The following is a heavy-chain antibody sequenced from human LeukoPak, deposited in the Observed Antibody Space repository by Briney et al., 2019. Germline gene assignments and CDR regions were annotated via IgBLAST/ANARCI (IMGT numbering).Heavy chain of an antibody. CDR3: ARDLAALCRTNGVCYTVDP. V-gene: IGHV1-2*02. J-gene: IGHJ5*02. Sequence: ASVKVSCKASGYTFTGYYMHWVRQAPGQGLEWMGWINPNRGGTNYAQKFQGRVTMTRDTSISTAYMELSRLRSDDTAVYYCARDLAALCRTNGVCYTVDPWGQGTLVTVSS. D-gene: IGHD2-8*01. CDR1: GYTFTGYY. CDR2: INPNRGGT.